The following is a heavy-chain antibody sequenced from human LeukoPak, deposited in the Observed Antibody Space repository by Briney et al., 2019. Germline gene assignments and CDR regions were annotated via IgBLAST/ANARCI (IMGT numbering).Heavy chain of an antibody. Sequence: ASVKVSCKTSGGTFGSDAISWVRKAPGQGLERMGGIIPMMETADYAERFKDRVTITTDESTSTAYMELSSLRSEDTAVYYCASGIDEWLMRYWGQGTLVTVSS. D-gene: IGHD3-3*01. CDR2: IIPMMETA. CDR3: ASGIDEWLMRY. J-gene: IGHJ4*02. V-gene: IGHV1-69*05. CDR1: GGTFGSDA.